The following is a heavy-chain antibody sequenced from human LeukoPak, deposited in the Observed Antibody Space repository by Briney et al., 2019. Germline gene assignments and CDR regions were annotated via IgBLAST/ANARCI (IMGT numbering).Heavy chain of an antibody. J-gene: IGHJ4*02. V-gene: IGHV3-23*01. Sequence: GGSLRLSWAASGFTLRSYAMSWVRQAPGKGLEWVSASSGSGGSTYYADSVKGRFTISRDNAKNSLYLQMNSLRAEDTAVYYCAGNNILTGYYLFDYWGQGTLVTVSS. CDR3: AGNNILTGYYLFDY. CDR1: GFTLRSYA. CDR2: SSGSGGST. D-gene: IGHD3-9*01.